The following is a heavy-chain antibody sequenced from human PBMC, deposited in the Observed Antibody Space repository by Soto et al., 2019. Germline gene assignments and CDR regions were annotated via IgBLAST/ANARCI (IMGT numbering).Heavy chain of an antibody. J-gene: IGHJ4*02. CDR1: GYTITRYG. V-gene: IGHV1-18*01. CDR2: ISAYNGNT. CDR3: ARVGIAAAGTDDY. D-gene: IGHD6-13*01. Sequence: ASVKVSRKASGYTITRYGSSWLRQDPGQGLEWMGWISAYNGNTNYAQKLQGRVTMTTDTSTSTAYMELRSLRSDDTAVYYCARVGIAAAGTDDYWGKGTLVTVSS.